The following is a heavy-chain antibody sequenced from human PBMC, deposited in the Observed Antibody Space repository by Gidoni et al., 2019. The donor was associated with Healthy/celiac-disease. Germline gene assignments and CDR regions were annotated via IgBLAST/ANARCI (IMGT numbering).Heavy chain of an antibody. Sequence: QVQLQESGPGLVKPSETLSLTCTVSGGSVSSGSYYWSWIRPPPGKGLEWIGYIYYSGSTNYNPSLKSRVTISVDTSKNQFSLKLSSVTAADTAVYYCARVGQQLVWGYYFDYWGQGTLVTVSS. D-gene: IGHD6-13*01. CDR2: IYYSGST. J-gene: IGHJ4*02. CDR3: ARVGQQLVWGYYFDY. CDR1: GGSVSSGSYY. V-gene: IGHV4-61*01.